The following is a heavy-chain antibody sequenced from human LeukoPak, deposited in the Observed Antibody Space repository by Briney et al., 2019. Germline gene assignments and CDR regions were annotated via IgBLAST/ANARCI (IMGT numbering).Heavy chain of an antibody. CDR1: GFTFSSYA. CDR3: ARPGCSSTSCYVGFDY. V-gene: IGHV3-30*04. J-gene: IGHJ4*02. D-gene: IGHD2-2*01. CDR2: ISYDGSNK. Sequence: GGSLRLSCAASGFTFSSYAMHWVRQAPGKGLEWVAVISYDGSNKYYADSVKGRFTISRDNSENTLYLQMNSLRAEDTAVYYCARPGCSSTSCYVGFDYWGQGTLVTVSS.